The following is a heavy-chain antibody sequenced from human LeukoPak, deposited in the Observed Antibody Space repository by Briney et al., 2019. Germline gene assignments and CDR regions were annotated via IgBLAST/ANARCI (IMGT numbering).Heavy chain of an antibody. J-gene: IGHJ4*02. Sequence: PGGPLRLSCEASGITFSDAWMSWVRQVPGKGLEWIALLKSKTDGETSDYAAPVKGRFTVSRNDAENTLFLQMDSLKIDDTAVYYCIANLGYWGQGTLVTVSS. CDR3: IANLGY. CDR2: LKSKTDGETS. CDR1: GITFSDAW. V-gene: IGHV3-15*01. D-gene: IGHD7-27*01.